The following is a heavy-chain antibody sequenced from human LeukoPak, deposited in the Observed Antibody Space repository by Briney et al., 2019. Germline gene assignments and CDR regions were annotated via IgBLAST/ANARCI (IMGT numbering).Heavy chain of an antibody. CDR1: GFTFSSYS. CDR3: ARAGYYDSSGTFDY. CDR2: ISSSSSTI. Sequence: GGSLRLSCAASGFTFSSYSMNWVRQAPGKGLEWVSYISSSSSTIYYADSVKGRFTISRDNAKNSLYLQMNSLRAEDTAVYYCARAGYYDSSGTFDYWGQGTLVTVSS. J-gene: IGHJ4*02. D-gene: IGHD3-22*01. V-gene: IGHV3-48*01.